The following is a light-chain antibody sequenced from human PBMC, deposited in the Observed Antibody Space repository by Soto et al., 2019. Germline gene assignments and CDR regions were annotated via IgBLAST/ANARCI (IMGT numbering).Light chain of an antibody. CDR3: DQYNFWPSWT. CDR1: QSVSSN. V-gene: IGKV3-15*01. J-gene: IGKJ1*01. CDR2: GAS. Sequence: EGAAVSLRTSQSVSSNLAWYQQKPGQAPRLLIYGASTRATGIPARFSGSGSGTEFTLTIRRLQSECAPTYYSDQYNFWPSWTFGQGTKVDIK.